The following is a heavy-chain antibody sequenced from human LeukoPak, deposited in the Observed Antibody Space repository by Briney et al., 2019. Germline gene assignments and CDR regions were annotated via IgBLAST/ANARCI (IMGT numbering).Heavy chain of an antibody. CDR3: AREGITMAVFDY. V-gene: IGHV3-33*01. CDR1: GFTFSSYG. J-gene: IGHJ4*02. Sequence: PGGSLRLSCAASGFTFSSYGMHWVRQAPGKGLEWVAVIWYDGSNKYYADSVKGRFTISRDNSKNTLYLQMNSLRAEDTAVYYCAREGITMAVFDYWGQGTLVTVSS. D-gene: IGHD3-10*01. CDR2: IWYDGSNK.